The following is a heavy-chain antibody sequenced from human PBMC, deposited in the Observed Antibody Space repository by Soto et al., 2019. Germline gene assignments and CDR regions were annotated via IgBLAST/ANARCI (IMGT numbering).Heavy chain of an antibody. CDR3: AKDLTEASDYGRGLGLLDY. CDR1: GFTFSSYG. CDR2: ISYDGSNK. J-gene: IGHJ4*02. V-gene: IGHV3-30*18. Sequence: QVQLVESGGGVVQPGRSLRLSCAASGFTFSSYGMHWVRQAPGKGLEWVAVISYDGSNKYYADSVKGRFTISRDNSKNTLYLQMNSLRAEDTAVSYCAKDLTEASDYGRGLGLLDYCGQGTLVTVSS. D-gene: IGHD4-17*01.